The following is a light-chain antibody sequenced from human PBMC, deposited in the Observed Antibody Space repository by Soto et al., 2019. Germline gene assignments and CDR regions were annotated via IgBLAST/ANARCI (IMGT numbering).Light chain of an antibody. CDR1: QSVNSSY. CDR3: QQYGSSPWT. J-gene: IGKJ1*01. V-gene: IGKV3-20*01. Sequence: EIVLTQSPGTLSLSPGERASLSCRASQSVNSSYLVWHQQKPGQAPRLLIYAASRRATGIPDRFSGSGSGTDFTLTIRRLEPEDFAVYYCQQYGSSPWTFGQGTKVDIK. CDR2: AAS.